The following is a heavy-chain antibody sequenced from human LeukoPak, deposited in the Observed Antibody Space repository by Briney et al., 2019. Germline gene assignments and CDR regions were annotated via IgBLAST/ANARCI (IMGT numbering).Heavy chain of an antibody. CDR1: GVSISDFH. V-gene: IGHV4-59*08. Sequence: ASETLSLTCTFAGVSISDFHWSWLRQSPEKGLEWIGWITNSGDANYNPSLESRLAISAETTKRQLSLRVTSVTDADTAVYYCARHVEHAAYFHHWGQGILVTVSS. D-gene: IGHD1/OR15-1a*01. J-gene: IGHJ4*02. CDR3: ARHVEHAAYFHH. CDR2: ITNSGDA.